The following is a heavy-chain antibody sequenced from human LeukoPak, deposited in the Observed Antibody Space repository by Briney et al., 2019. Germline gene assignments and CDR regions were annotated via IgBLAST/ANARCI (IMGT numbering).Heavy chain of an antibody. D-gene: IGHD3-22*01. Sequence: GASVTVSCKASGFTFSNYGINWVRQAPGQGLEWMGWISAYNGNTNYAQKLQGRVTMTTDTSTSTAYMELRSLRSDDTAVYYCARDPIYYYDSSGYYYYYYGMDVWGQGTTVTVSS. CDR2: ISAYNGNT. J-gene: IGHJ6*02. V-gene: IGHV1-18*01. CDR3: ARDPIYYYDSSGYYYYYYGMDV. CDR1: GFTFSNYG.